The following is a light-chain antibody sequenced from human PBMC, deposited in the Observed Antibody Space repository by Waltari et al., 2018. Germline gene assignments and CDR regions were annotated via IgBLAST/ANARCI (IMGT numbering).Light chain of an antibody. Sequence: EIVLTQSPGTLSLAPGESATLSCRASQSVSRTLAWYQQKPGQAPSLLIYAASTRATGIPDRFSGSGSGTDFSLTISRLEPEDFVVYYCQHYVRLPATFGQGTKVEIK. CDR3: QHYVRLPAT. V-gene: IGKV3-20*01. J-gene: IGKJ1*01. CDR1: QSVSRT. CDR2: AAS.